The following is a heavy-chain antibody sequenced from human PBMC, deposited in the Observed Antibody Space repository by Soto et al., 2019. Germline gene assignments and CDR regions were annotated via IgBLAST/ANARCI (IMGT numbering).Heavy chain of an antibody. J-gene: IGHJ6*02. V-gene: IGHV1-69*06. Sequence: ASVKVSCKASGGTFSSYAISWVRQAPGQGLEWMGGIIPIFGTANYAQKFQGRVTITADKSTSTAYMELSSLRSEDTAVYYCARVLSDIVVVPAAIRFLDYYYYYGMDVWGQGTPVTVSS. CDR2: IIPIFGTA. D-gene: IGHD2-2*02. CDR3: ARVLSDIVVVPAAIRFLDYYYYYGMDV. CDR1: GGTFSSYA.